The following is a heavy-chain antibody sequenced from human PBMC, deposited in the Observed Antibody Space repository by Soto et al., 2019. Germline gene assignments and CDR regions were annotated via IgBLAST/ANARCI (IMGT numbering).Heavy chain of an antibody. V-gene: IGHV4-30-2*01. CDR2: IYHSGST. J-gene: IGHJ4*02. D-gene: IGHD2-15*01. CDR3: ARDPGGCSGGSCFIYFDY. Sequence: SETLSLTCAVSGGSISSGGYSWSWIRQPPGKGLEWIGYIYHSGSTYYNPSLKSRVTISVDRSKNQFSPKLSSVTAADTAVYYCARDPGGCSGGSCFIYFDYWGQGTLVTVSS. CDR1: GGSISSGGYS.